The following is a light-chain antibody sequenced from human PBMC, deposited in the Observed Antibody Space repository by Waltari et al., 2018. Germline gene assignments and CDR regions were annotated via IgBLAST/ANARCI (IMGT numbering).Light chain of an antibody. J-gene: IGKJ4*01. Sequence: EIVLTQSPATLSLSAGERATLSCRASQSVFNYLAWYQQKPGQAPGLTIYETSKRATGIPARFSGSGSGTDFTLTISNLEAEDFALYCYQQGSVLPLTFGGGTKVDIK. V-gene: IGKV3-11*01. CDR1: QSVFNY. CDR2: ETS. CDR3: QQGSVLPLT.